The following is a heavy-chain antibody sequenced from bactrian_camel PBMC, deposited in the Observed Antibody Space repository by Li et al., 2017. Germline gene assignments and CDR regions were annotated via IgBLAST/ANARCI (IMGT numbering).Heavy chain of an antibody. CDR2: IYTSGGST. D-gene: IGHD1*01. CDR1: GFTFSTYY. V-gene: IGHV3S1*01. J-gene: IGHJ2*01. CDR3: AAPPPGGWRGRYLEV. Sequence: HVQLVESGGGSVQAGGSLRLSCVVSGFTFSTYYMSWVRQAPGKGLEWVSSIYTSGGSTYYSDSVKGRFTISRDNAKNTLYLQLNYLKTEDTAVYYCAAPPPGGWRGRYLEVWGEGTQVTVS.